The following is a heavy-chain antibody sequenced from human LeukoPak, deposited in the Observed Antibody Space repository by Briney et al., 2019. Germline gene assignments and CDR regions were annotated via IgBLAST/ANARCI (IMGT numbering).Heavy chain of an antibody. CDR3: AKDKGYYFDY. V-gene: IGHV3-30*02. CDR2: IRYDGSNK. J-gene: IGHJ4*02. CDR1: GFTFSSYG. Sequence: PGRSLRLSCAASGFTFSSYGMHWVRQAPCKGLEWVAFIRYDGSNKYYADSVKGRFTISRDNSKNTLYLQMNSLRAEDTAVYYCAKDKGYYFDYWGQGTLVTVSS.